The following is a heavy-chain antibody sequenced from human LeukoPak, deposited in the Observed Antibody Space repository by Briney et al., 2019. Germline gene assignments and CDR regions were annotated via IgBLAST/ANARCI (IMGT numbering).Heavy chain of an antibody. CDR2: IIPILGIA. J-gene: IGHJ4*02. V-gene: IGHV1-69*02. Sequence: SVKVSCKASGGTFSSYTISWVRQAPGQGLDWMGRIIPILGIAYYAQKFQGRVTITADKSTSTAYMELSSLRSEDTAVYYCARRDYYDSSGSLDYWGQGTLVTVSS. CDR3: ARRDYYDSSGSLDY. D-gene: IGHD3-22*01. CDR1: GGTFSSYT.